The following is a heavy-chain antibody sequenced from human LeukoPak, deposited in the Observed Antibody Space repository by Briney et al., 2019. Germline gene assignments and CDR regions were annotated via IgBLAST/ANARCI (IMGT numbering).Heavy chain of an antibody. CDR2: HTSGSI. V-gene: IGHV4-61*02. Sequence: SRTLSLTCTASGGSISSGSYYWNWMWQPAGKGLEWIGRHTSGSINYNPSLKSRVTISVDTSKNQLSLMLTSVTPADTAVYYCAGVKKFDYWGQGILVTVSS. CDR1: GGSISSGSYY. D-gene: IGHD2-8*01. J-gene: IGHJ4*02. CDR3: AGVKKFDY.